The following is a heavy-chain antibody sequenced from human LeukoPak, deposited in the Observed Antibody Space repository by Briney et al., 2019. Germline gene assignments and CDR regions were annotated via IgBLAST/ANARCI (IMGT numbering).Heavy chain of an antibody. CDR2: INPSGGST. CDR1: GYTFISYY. V-gene: IGHV1-46*01. D-gene: IGHD5-24*01. Sequence: ASVKVSCKASGYTFISYYMHWVRQAPGQELEWMGIINPSGGSTSYAQKFQGRVTMTRDTSTSTVYMELSSLRSEDTAVYYCARDAWTRDGYNDYWGQGTLVTVSS. CDR3: ARDAWTRDGYNDY. J-gene: IGHJ4*02.